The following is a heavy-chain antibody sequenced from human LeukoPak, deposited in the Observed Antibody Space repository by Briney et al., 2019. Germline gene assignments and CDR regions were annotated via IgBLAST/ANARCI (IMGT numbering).Heavy chain of an antibody. CDR1: GFTFSSYA. CDR3: ARGGLCSGGSCYLDAFDI. J-gene: IGHJ3*02. D-gene: IGHD2-15*01. CDR2: ISSNGGST. Sequence: GGSLRLSCAASGFTFSSYAMHWVRQAPGKGLEYVSAISSNGGSTYYANSVKGRFTISRDNSKNTLYLQMGSLRAEDMAVYYCARGGLCSGGSCYLDAFDIWGQGTMVTVSS. V-gene: IGHV3-64*01.